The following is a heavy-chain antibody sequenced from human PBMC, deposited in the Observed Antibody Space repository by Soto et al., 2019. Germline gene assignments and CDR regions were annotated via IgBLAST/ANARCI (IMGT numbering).Heavy chain of an antibody. CDR1: GYTFNSYG. D-gene: IGHD2-21*02. V-gene: IGHV1-18*01. Sequence: ASVKVSCKASGYTFNSYGISWVRQAPGQGLEWMGWISVYNGKTKYAQKLQGRVTMTTDTSTSTAYMELRSLRSDDTAVYYCAKGGLLSSSDSWGQGTLVTVSS. J-gene: IGHJ4*02. CDR3: AKGGLLSSSDS. CDR2: ISVYNGKT.